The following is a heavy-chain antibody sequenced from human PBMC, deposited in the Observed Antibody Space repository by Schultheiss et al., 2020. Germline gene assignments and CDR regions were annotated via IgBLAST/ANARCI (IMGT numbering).Heavy chain of an antibody. CDR3: ARVRIAAAEFDY. D-gene: IGHD6-13*01. J-gene: IGHJ4*02. CDR2: IYYSGST. V-gene: IGHV4-61*01. Sequence: SETLSLTCTVSGGSVSSGSYYWSWIRQPPGKGLEWIGYIYYSGSTNYNPSLKSRVTISVDTSKNQFSLKLSSVTAADTAVYYCARVRIAAAEFDYWGQGTLVTVYS. CDR1: GGSVSSGSYY.